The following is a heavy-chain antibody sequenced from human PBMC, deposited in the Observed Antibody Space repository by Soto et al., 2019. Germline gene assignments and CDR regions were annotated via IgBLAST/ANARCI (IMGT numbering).Heavy chain of an antibody. CDR2: LYNDGKA. CDR1: GFIVSSRH. CDR3: ARITEAERH. V-gene: IGHV3-53*01. J-gene: IGHJ4*02. Sequence: EVQLVESGGGLTQPGGSLRLSCVVSGFIVSSRHMIWVRQAPGKGLEGVSILYNDGKANYVVSVKGRFTITRVNSKNTVSLQMNSLRVEGTAVYYCARITEAERHWGQGALVTVSS. D-gene: IGHD1-1*01.